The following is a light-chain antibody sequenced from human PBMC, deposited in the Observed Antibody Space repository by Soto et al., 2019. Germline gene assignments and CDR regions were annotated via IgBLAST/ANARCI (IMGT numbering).Light chain of an antibody. CDR1: QGISSA. J-gene: IGKJ4*01. V-gene: IGKV1-13*02. CDR3: QQFNTYPALT. CDR2: DVS. Sequence: AIQLTQSPSSLSASVGDRVTITCRASQGISSALAWNQQKPGKSPNLLIYDVSSLDSGVPSRFSGSGSGTDFTLTISYLQPEDFATYYCQQFNTYPALTGGGGTKVEIK.